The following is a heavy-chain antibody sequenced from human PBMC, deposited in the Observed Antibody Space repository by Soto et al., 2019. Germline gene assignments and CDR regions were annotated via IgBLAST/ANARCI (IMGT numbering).Heavy chain of an antibody. D-gene: IGHD3-3*01. J-gene: IGHJ6*02. Sequence: ETLSLTCTVSGGSISSSSYYWGWIRQPPGKGLEWIGSIYYSGSTYYNPSLKSRVTISVDTSKNQFSLKLSSVTAADTAVYYCASFYDFWSGYHPEYYYYGMDVWGQGTTVTVSS. CDR1: GGSISSSSYY. CDR3: ASFYDFWSGYHPEYYYYGMDV. CDR2: IYYSGST. V-gene: IGHV4-39*01.